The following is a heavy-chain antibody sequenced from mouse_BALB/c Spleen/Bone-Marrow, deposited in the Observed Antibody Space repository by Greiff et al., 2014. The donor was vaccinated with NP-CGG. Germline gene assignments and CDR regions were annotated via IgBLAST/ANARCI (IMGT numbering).Heavy chain of an antibody. CDR1: GFTFSSFG. J-gene: IGHJ4*01. D-gene: IGHD2-14*01. CDR2: ISSGSSTI. Sequence: DVKLVESGGGLVQPGGSRKLSCAASGFTFSSFGMHWVRQAPEKGLEWVAYISSGSSTIYYADTVKGRFTISRDNPKNTLFLQMTSLRSEDTAMYYCAREEKTNYRDRAHYYALDYRGQGPTVTVSS. CDR3: AREEKTNYRDRAHYYALDY. V-gene: IGHV5-17*02.